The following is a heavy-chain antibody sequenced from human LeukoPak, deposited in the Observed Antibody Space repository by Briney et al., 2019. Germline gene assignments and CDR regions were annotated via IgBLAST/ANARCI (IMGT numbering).Heavy chain of an antibody. CDR3: ARDQLAVAGTMYNWFDP. CDR2: MNPNNGNT. V-gene: IGHV1-8*01. CDR1: GYTFTTYD. Sequence: GASVKVSCKASGYTFTTYDINWVRQATGQGLEWMGWMNPNNGNTGYAQKFQGRVTITADKSTSTAYMELSSLRSEDTAVYYCARDQLAVAGTMYNWFDPWGQGTLVTVSS. J-gene: IGHJ5*02. D-gene: IGHD6-19*01.